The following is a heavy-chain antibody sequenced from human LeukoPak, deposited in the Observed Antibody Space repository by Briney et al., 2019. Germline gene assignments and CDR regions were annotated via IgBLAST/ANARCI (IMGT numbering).Heavy chain of an antibody. J-gene: IGHJ4*02. CDR3: ARLSTGYSSSWYLDY. CDR1: GGSISSSSYY. Sequence: SETLSLTCTVSGGSISSSSYYWGWIRQPPGKGLEWIGSIYYSGSTYYNPSPKSRVTISVDRSKNQFSLKLSSVTAADTAVYYCARLSTGYSSSWYLDYWGQGTLVTVSS. V-gene: IGHV4-39*07. D-gene: IGHD6-13*01. CDR2: IYYSGST.